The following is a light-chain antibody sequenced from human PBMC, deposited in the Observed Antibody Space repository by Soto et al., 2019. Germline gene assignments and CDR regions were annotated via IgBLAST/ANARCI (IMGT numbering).Light chain of an antibody. J-gene: IGKJ1*01. CDR3: QQSYVTPWT. CDR1: QDISSS. V-gene: IGKV1-39*01. CDR2: AAS. Sequence: DIQMTQSPSSLSASIVDRVTISFLASQDISSSLNWYQHKSGKAPKLLIYAASGLHSGVPSRFSGSGSGTDFTLTISSLQPEDFATYYCQQSYVTPWTFGQGTKVDIK.